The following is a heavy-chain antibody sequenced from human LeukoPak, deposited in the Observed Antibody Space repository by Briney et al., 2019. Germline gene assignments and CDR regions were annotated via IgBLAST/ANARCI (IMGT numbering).Heavy chain of an antibody. CDR2: ISGSGAST. Sequence: PGGSLRLSCAASGFTFSSYAIIWVRQAPGKGLEWVSGISGSGASTFYADSVKGRFTVSRYNSKNSLFLQMNSLRADDTAVYYCAKDNGDYGAYFYYYMDVWGKGTTVTVSS. CDR1: GFTFSSYA. CDR3: AKDNGDYGAYFYYYMDV. D-gene: IGHD4-17*01. J-gene: IGHJ6*03. V-gene: IGHV3-23*01.